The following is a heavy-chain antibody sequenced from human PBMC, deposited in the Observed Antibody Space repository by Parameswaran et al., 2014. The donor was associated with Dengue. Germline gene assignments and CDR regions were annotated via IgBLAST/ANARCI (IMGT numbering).Heavy chain of an antibody. CDR3: SPSLYYYYGMDV. Sequence: PGASVKVSCKASGYTFTGYYMHWVRQAPGQGLEWMGWINPNSGGTNYAQKFQGRVTMTRDTSISTAYMELSRLRSDDTAVYYCSPSLYYYYGMDVWGQGTTVTVSS. CDR1: GYTFTGYY. V-gene: IGHV1-2*02. J-gene: IGHJ6*02. D-gene: IGHD2-2*01. CDR2: INPNSGGT.